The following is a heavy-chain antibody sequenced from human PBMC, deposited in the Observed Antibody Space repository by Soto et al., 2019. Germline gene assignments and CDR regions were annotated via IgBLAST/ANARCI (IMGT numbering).Heavy chain of an antibody. V-gene: IGHV3-30*18. J-gene: IGHJ4*02. CDR1: GFTFNSYG. CDR2: ISHDGTNK. Sequence: QVQLVESGGGVVQPGRSLRLSCAASGFTFNSYGMHWVRQAPGKGLEWVASISHDGTNKYYVDSVKGRFTISRDNSKSTLYLQMNSLRAEDTAVYYCAKTPWEKYYSSWFDCRGQGTLVTVSS. D-gene: IGHD1-26*01. CDR3: AKTPWEKYYSSWFDC.